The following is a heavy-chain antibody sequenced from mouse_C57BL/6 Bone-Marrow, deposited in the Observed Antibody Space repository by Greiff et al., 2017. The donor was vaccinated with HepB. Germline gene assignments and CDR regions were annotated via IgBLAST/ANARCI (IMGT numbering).Heavy chain of an antibody. D-gene: IGHD1-1*01. CDR1: GYTFTDYE. CDR2: IDPETGGT. Sequence: QVQLQQSGAELVRPGASVTLSCKASGYTFTDYEMHWVKQTPVHGLEWIGAIDPETGGTAYNQKFKGKAILTADKSSSTASMELRSLTSEDSAVYYCTRSGATVVAHYYAMDYWGQGTSVTVSS. CDR3: TRSGATVVAHYYAMDY. V-gene: IGHV1-15*01. J-gene: IGHJ4*01.